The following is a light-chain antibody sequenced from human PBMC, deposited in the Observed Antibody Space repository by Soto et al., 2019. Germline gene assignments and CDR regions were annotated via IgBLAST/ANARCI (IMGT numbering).Light chain of an antibody. CDR3: SSYKSTNTPYV. J-gene: IGLJ1*01. CDR1: SSDVGAYNF. CDR2: EVT. Sequence: QSVLTQPASVSGSPGQSITISCTGSSSDVGAYNFVSWYQHHPGRAPKLILYEVTTRPSGVSSRFSGSKSGNTASLTISGLQDDEEANYYCSSYKSTNTPYVFGTGTKVTV. V-gene: IGLV2-14*01.